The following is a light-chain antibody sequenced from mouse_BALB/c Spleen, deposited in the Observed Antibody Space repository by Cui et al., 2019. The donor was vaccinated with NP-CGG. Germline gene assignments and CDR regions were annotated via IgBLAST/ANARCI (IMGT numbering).Light chain of an antibody. Sequence: QAVVTQESALTTSPGETVTLTCRSSTGAVTTRNYANWVQEKPDQLFTGLIGGTNNRAQGVPARFSGSLIGDKAALTITGAQTEDEAIYFCALWYSNHWVFGGGTKLTVL. V-gene: IGLV1*01. J-gene: IGLJ1*01. CDR2: GTN. CDR3: ALWYSNHWV. CDR1: TGAVTTRNY.